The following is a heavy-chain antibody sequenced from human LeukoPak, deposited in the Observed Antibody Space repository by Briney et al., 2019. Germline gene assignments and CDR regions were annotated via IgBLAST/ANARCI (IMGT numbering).Heavy chain of an antibody. D-gene: IGHD3-22*01. J-gene: IGHJ3*02. Sequence: ASVKVSCKASGYTFTGYYMHWVRQAPGQGLEWMGWINPNSGGTNYAQKFQGRVTMTWDTSITTAYMELSRLRSDDTAVYYCAREYYDSSGYYYNAFDIWGQGTMVTVSS. CDR3: AREYYDSSGYYYNAFDI. V-gene: IGHV1-2*02. CDR2: INPNSGGT. CDR1: GYTFTGYY.